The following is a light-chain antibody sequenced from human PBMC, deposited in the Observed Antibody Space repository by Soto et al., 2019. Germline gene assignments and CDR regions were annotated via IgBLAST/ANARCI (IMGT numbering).Light chain of an antibody. CDR2: DAS. J-gene: IGKJ1*01. CDR3: QQYHGYSLT. V-gene: IGKV1-5*01. Sequence: DIQMTQSPSTLSASVGARVTITCRASQTISVSLAWYQQKPGKAPKLLIYDASTLQSGVPSRVSGSESGTEFILTISGLQPDDFATYYCQQYHGYSLTFGQGTKVEI. CDR1: QTISVS.